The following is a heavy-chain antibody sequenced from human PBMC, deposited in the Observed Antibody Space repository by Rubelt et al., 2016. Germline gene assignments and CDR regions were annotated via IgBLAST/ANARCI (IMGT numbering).Heavy chain of an antibody. CDR2: FDPEDGET. CDR3: ATRVGYYGSELDP. D-gene: IGHD3-10*01. V-gene: IGHV1-24*01. J-gene: IGHJ5*02. Sequence: QVQLVQSGAEVKKPGASVKVSCKVSGYTLTELSMHWVRQAPGKGLEWMGGFDPEDGETFYGPKFQGRVTLTEDTATGTAYMELSSLRSADTAVYYCATRVGYYGSELDPWGQGPLVTVSS. CDR1: GYTLTELS.